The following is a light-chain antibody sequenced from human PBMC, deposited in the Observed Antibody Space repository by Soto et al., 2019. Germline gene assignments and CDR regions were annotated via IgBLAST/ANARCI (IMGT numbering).Light chain of an antibody. V-gene: IGLV1-40*01. CDR3: QSYDSSLGGCYV. CDR1: SSNIGAGYD. CDR2: GNS. J-gene: IGLJ1*01. Sequence: QSVLTQPPSVSGAPGQRVTISCTGSSSNIGAGYDVHWYQQLPGTAPKLLIYGNSKRPSGVPDRFSGSKSGTSASLAITGLQAEDEADYYCQSYDSSLGGCYVFGTGTKLTVL.